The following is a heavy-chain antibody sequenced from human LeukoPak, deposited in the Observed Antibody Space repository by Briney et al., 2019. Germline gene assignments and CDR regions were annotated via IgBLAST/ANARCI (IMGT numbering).Heavy chain of an antibody. CDR1: GFTLSSYS. CDR2: ITIDLTII. D-gene: IGHD3-9*01. Sequence: QPGGSLRLSCAASGFTLSSYSMNWVRQAPGKGLEWISHITIDLTIIDYADSVKGRFTISRDKAKNSLYLQMNSLRAEDTAVYYCVRDKDWAFDYWGQGTLITVSS. CDR3: VRDKDWAFDY. J-gene: IGHJ4*02. V-gene: IGHV3-48*01.